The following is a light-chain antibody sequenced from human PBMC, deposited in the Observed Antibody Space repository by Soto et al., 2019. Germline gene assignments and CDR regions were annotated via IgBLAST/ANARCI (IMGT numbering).Light chain of an antibody. CDR2: GIS. Sequence: EIVMTQSPGTLSLSPGEKATLSCRASQSINSNYLAWYQQKPGQAPRLLIYGISTRATDIPARFSGSGSGTEFTLTISSLQSEDFAVYYCQQHSQWPITFGQGTRLEIK. V-gene: IGKV3-15*01. CDR1: QSINSN. CDR3: QQHSQWPIT. J-gene: IGKJ5*01.